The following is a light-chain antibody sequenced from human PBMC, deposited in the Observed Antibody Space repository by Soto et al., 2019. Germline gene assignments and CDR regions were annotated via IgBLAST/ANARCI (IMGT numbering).Light chain of an antibody. CDR1: QGIGND. V-gene: IGKV1-6*01. CDR2: DSS. CDR3: LQDYSYPRT. Sequence: AIQMTQSPSSLSASVVDRVTITCRASQGIGNDLGWYQQKPGKAPLLLIFDSSSLQTGVPSRFSGSGSGTDFTLTISNLQPEDFATYYCLQDYSYPRTFGQGTKLEI. J-gene: IGKJ2*01.